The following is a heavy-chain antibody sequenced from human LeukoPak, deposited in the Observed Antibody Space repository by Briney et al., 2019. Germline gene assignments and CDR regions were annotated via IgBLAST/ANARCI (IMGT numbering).Heavy chain of an antibody. CDR1: GYTFTSYG. CDR2: ISAYNGNT. Sequence: GASVKVSCKASGYTFTSYGISWVRQAPGQGLEWMGWISAYNGNTNYAQKLQGRVTMTTDTSTSTAYMELRSLRSDDTAVYYCAREGVYCSGGSCVYYFDYWGQGTLVTVSS. CDR3: AREGVYCSGGSCVYYFDY. V-gene: IGHV1-18*01. D-gene: IGHD2-15*01. J-gene: IGHJ4*02.